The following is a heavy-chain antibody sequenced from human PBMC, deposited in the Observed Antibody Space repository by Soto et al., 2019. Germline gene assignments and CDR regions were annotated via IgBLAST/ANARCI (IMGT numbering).Heavy chain of an antibody. V-gene: IGHV4-31*03. CDR1: GAALNSGNYY. CDR2: IYVTGAV. Sequence: SETLSLTCSVSGAALNSGNYYWSWIRQVPGKGLEWIGHIYVTGAVDYNPSLRDRITISQDTSERQFSLNLRLVTAADAAVYYCARLRIATNNYKWFDPWGQGTLVTVSS. CDR3: ARLRIATNNYKWFDP. D-gene: IGHD2-21*01. J-gene: IGHJ5*02.